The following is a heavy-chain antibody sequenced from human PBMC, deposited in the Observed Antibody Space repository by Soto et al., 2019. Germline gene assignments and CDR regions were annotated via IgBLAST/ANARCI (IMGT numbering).Heavy chain of an antibody. D-gene: IGHD7-27*01. CDR1: GYTFTDYD. V-gene: IGHV1-8*01. CDR2: MNPNNGNT. J-gene: IGHJ4*02. Sequence: QVQLVQSGAEVKKPGASVKVPCKASGYTFTDYDINWFRQATGQGLEWMGWMNPNNGNTGYAQNFQGRVTMTRSTSISTAYTELSTLRSEDTAVYYCAKGPRNWGVDYWGQGTLVTVSS. CDR3: AKGPRNWGVDY.